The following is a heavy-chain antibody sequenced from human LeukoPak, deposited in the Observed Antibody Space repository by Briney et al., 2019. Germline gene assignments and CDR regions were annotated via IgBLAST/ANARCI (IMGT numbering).Heavy chain of an antibody. V-gene: IGHV5-51*01. Sequence: GESLMISCKGSGYSFTSYWIGWVRQMPGKGLEWMGIIYPGDSDTRYSPSFQGQVTISADKSISTAYLQWSSLKASDTAMYYCARQVVVVPAAPLGVDYYYMDVWGKGTTVTVSS. D-gene: IGHD2-2*01. CDR3: ARQVVVVPAAPLGVDYYYMDV. J-gene: IGHJ6*03. CDR1: GYSFTSYW. CDR2: IYPGDSDT.